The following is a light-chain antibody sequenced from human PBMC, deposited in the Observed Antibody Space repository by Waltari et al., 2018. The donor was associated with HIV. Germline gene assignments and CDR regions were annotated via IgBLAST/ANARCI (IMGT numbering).Light chain of an antibody. J-gene: IGLJ2*01. CDR2: EVS. CDR1: SSDFGRYDL. CDR3: CSYAGTRTVG. V-gene: IGLV2-23*02. Sequence: SALTQPASMSGSTGQSRTISGPGTSSDFGRYDLVPWYQQHPGKAPKLMIYEVSKLPSGVANRFSGSKSGNTASLTISGLEAEDEADDYGCSYAGTRTVGFGGGTKLTVL.